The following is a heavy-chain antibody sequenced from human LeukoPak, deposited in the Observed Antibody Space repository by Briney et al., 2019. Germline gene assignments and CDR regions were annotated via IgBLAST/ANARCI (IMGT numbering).Heavy chain of an antibody. Sequence: PSETLSLTCAVYGGSFSGYYWSWIRQPPGKGLEWIGEINHSGSTNYNPSLKSRVNISVDTSKNQFSLKLRSVTAADTAVYYCARRGWFDPWGQGTLVTVSS. V-gene: IGHV4-34*01. CDR2: INHSGST. J-gene: IGHJ5*02. CDR3: ARRGWFDP. CDR1: GGSFSGYY.